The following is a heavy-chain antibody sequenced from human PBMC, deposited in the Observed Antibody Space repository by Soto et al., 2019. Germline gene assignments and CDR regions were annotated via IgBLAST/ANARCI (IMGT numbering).Heavy chain of an antibody. Sequence: PSETLSLTCAVYGGSFSGYYWSWIRQPPGKGLEWIGEINHSGSTNYNPSLKSRVTISVDTSKNQFSLKLSSVTAADTAVYYCARASMAVAGTKYYYYYYGMDVWGQGTTVTVSS. CDR2: INHSGST. V-gene: IGHV4-34*01. D-gene: IGHD6-19*01. J-gene: IGHJ6*02. CDR3: ARASMAVAGTKYYYYYYGMDV. CDR1: GGSFSGYY.